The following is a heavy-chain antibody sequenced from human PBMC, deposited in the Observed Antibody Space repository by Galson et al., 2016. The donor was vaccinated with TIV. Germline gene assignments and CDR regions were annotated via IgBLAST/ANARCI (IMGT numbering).Heavy chain of an antibody. Sequence: SLRLSCAASGLSVSINYMTWVRQAPGKGLEWVSLISDGGRTYDSDSVKGRFTVSRDNSKNTLYLQMNSLRVEDTAVYYCARDRVVDATYYYYYYGMDVWGQGTAVTVSS. D-gene: IGHD2-15*01. V-gene: IGHV3-66*02. CDR1: GLSVSINY. CDR2: ISDGGRT. CDR3: ARDRVVDATYYYYYYGMDV. J-gene: IGHJ6*02.